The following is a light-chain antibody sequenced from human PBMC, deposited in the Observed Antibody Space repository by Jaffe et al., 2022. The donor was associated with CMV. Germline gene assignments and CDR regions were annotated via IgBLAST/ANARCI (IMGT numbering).Light chain of an antibody. J-gene: IGLJ1*01. Sequence: QSALTQPASVSGSPGQSITISCTGTSSDVGNYNLVSWFQHHPGKAPKLIIYEVNQRPSGVSHRFSGSKSGNTASLTISGLQAEDESDYYCCSFAGRASYVFGTGTKVTVL. CDR1: SSDVGNYNL. CDR2: EVN. CDR3: CSFAGRASYV. V-gene: IGLV2-23*02.